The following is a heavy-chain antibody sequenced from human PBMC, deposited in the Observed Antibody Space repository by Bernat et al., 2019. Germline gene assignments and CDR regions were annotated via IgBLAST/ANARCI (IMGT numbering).Heavy chain of an antibody. Sequence: QVQLVESGGGVVQPGRSLRLSCAASGFTFSSYGMHWVRQAPGKGLEWVAVISYDGSDKYYADSVKGRFTISRDNSKNTLYVQMNSLRAEDTAVYYCAKDFYSSSSSSFDYWGQGTLVTVSS. D-gene: IGHD6-6*01. CDR3: AKDFYSSSSSSFDY. CDR1: GFTFSSYG. J-gene: IGHJ4*02. CDR2: ISYDGSDK. V-gene: IGHV3-30*18.